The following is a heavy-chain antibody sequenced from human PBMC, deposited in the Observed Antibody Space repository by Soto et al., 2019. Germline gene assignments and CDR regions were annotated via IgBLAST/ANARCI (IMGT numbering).Heavy chain of an antibody. CDR3: ARGDSGYDSGWFDP. Sequence: SETLSLTCAVYGGSFSGYYWSWIRQPPGKGLEWIGEINHSGSTNYNPSLKSRVTISVDTSKNQFSLKLSSVTAADTAVYYCARGDSGYDSGWFDPWGQGTLVTVSS. D-gene: IGHD5-12*01. CDR2: INHSGST. CDR1: GGSFSGYY. V-gene: IGHV4-34*01. J-gene: IGHJ5*02.